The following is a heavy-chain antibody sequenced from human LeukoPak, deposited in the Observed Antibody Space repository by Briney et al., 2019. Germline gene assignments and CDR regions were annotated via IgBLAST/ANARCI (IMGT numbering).Heavy chain of an antibody. CDR2: IYYSGST. J-gene: IGHJ4*02. D-gene: IGHD1-26*01. Sequence: ASETLSLTCTVSGGSISSYYWSWIRQPPGKGLEWIGYIYYSGSTNYNPSLKSRVTISVDTSKNQFSLKLSSVTAADTAVYYCARGNELTYWGQGTLVTVSS. CDR3: ARGNELTY. CDR1: GGSISSYY. V-gene: IGHV4-59*01.